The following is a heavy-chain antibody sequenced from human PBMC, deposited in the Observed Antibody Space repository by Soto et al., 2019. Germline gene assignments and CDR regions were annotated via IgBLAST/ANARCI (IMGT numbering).Heavy chain of an antibody. Sequence: SETLSLTCTVSGGSISSCNYYWSWIRQPPGKGLEWIGYIHYSGNTYYNPSLKSRVTISVDTSKNQFSLRLSSVTAADTAVYYCARRNEISAGGLVYFDPWGRGTLVTVSS. J-gene: IGHJ5*02. CDR1: GGSISSCNYY. V-gene: IGHV4-30-4*01. CDR2: IHYSGNT. CDR3: ARRNEISAGGLVYFDP. D-gene: IGHD6-13*01.